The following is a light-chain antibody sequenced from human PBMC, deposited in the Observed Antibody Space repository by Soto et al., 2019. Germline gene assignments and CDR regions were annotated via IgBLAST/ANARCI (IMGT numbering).Light chain of an antibody. CDR1: QRVYSN. V-gene: IGKV3-15*01. Sequence: EILMTQSPDTLSVSPGESATLSCRASQRVYSNLAWYQQRPGQAPRLLIYGESTRATGVPARFSGRGSGTEFTLTISSLQSEDFAVYYCQQYTNWPPNTFGQGTRLEVK. CDR2: GES. CDR3: QQYTNWPPNT. J-gene: IGKJ5*01.